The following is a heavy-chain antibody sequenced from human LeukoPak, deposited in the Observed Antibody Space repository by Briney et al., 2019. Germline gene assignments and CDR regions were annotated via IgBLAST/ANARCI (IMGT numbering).Heavy chain of an antibody. V-gene: IGHV4-61*02. CDR1: GDSISSGDYY. CDR3: ARGPGYCSSTSCYGLYMDV. D-gene: IGHD2-2*01. CDR2: ISSSGST. Sequence: SETLSLTCTVSGDSISSGDYYWSWIRQPAGKGLEWIGRISSSGSTNYNPSLKSRVTISVDTSKNQFSLKLSSVTAADTAVYYCARGPGYCSSTSCYGLYMDVWGKGTTVTISS. J-gene: IGHJ6*03.